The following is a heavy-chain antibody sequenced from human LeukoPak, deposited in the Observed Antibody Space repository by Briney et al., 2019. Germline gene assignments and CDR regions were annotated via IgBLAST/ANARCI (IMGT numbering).Heavy chain of an antibody. D-gene: IGHD3-3*01. V-gene: IGHV4-30-4*08. CDR2: IYYSGST. CDR1: GGSISSGNYY. CDR3: ARSLTIFGVVTD. Sequence: SETLSLTCTVSGGSISSGNYYWRWIRQPPGKGLEWIGYIYYSGSTYYNPSLKSRLTISVDTSKNQFSLKLSSVTAADTAVYYCARSLTIFGVVTDWGQGTLVTVSS. J-gene: IGHJ4*02.